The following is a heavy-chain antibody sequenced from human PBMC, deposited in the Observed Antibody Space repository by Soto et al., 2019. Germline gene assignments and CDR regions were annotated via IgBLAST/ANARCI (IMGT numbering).Heavy chain of an antibody. J-gene: IGHJ4*02. CDR1: GGSISSGDYY. V-gene: IGHV4-30-4*01. CDR3: ARAGATRRFDY. Sequence: SETLSLTCTVSGGSISSGDYYWSWIRQPPGKGLEWIGYIYYSGSTYYNPSLKSRVTISVDTSKNQFSLKLSSVTAADTAVYYCARAGATRRFDYWGQGTLVTVSS. CDR2: IYYSGST. D-gene: IGHD1-26*01.